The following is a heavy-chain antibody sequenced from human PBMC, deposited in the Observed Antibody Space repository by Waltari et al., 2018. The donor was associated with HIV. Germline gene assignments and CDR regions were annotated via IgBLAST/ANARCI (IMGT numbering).Heavy chain of an antibody. V-gene: IGHV3-33*01. D-gene: IGHD3-10*01. CDR3: ARQGNTGTYFGGHR. CDR2: LWPDGNTR. J-gene: IGHJ4*02. CDR1: GFPPTDYP. Sequence: QVHLVESGGTVVQPGKSLRLSCVTDGFPPTDYPMSWFRQTPGAGLQWVAILWPDGNTRFYAPFVRGRFSISRDNTKKTVFLQMRALRADDTGVYFCARQGNTGTYFGGHRWGRGT.